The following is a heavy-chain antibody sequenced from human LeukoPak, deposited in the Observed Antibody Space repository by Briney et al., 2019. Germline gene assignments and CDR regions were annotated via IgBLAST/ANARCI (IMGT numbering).Heavy chain of an antibody. D-gene: IGHD1-1*01. CDR1: GFTFSSYG. J-gene: IGHJ6*02. CDR2: ISYDGSNK. V-gene: IGHV3-30*18. CDR3: AKKGRWSYYGMDV. Sequence: PGGSLRLSCAASGFTFSSYGMHWVRQAPGKGLEWVAVISYDGSNKYYADSVKGRFTISRDNSKSTLYLQMNSLRAEDTAVYYCAKKGRWSYYGMDVWGQGTTVTVSS.